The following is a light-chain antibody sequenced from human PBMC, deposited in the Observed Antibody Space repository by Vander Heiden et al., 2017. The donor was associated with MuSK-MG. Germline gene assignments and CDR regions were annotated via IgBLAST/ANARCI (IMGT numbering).Light chain of an antibody. Sequence: DIVMTQSPDSLAVSLGERATINCKSSQSVLYSSNNKNYLAWYQLRPGQPPKLLIYWASTRESGVPDRFSGSGSGTDFPLTISSLQAEDGAVYYCQQYHSTSYTFGQGTKLEIK. V-gene: IGKV4-1*01. J-gene: IGKJ2*01. CDR1: QSVLYSSNNKNY. CDR2: WAS. CDR3: QQYHSTSYT.